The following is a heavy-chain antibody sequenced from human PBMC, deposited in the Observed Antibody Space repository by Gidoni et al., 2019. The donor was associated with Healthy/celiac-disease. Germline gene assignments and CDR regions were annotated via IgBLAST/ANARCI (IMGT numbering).Heavy chain of an antibody. CDR1: GGSISSSSYY. Sequence: QLQLQESSPGRVKPSETLSITCTVPGGSISSSSYYWGWIRPPPWKGLAWIGSIYYSGRTYYHPSLKSRVTISVDTSKNPFSLKLSSVTAADTAVYYCARGSSSSLGDKVDYWGQGTLVTVSS. J-gene: IGHJ4*02. CDR3: ARGSSSSLGDKVDY. D-gene: IGHD3-16*01. CDR2: IYYSGRT. V-gene: IGHV4-39*01.